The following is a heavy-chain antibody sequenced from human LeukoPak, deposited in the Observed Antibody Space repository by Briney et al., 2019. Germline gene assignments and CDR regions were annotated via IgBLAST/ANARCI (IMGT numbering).Heavy chain of an antibody. CDR2: LYHSGSP. CDR3: ATLTGTTYPYYFDF. Sequence: PSETLSLTCTVSGASIRHYYWGWIRQPPGKGLEWIGNLYHSGSPNYNPSLKSRVTISIDTAKNQFSLRLRSVTAADTAVCYCATLTGTTYPYYFDFWGQATLVTVSS. V-gene: IGHV4-59*01. J-gene: IGHJ4*02. D-gene: IGHD1-20*01. CDR1: GASIRHYY.